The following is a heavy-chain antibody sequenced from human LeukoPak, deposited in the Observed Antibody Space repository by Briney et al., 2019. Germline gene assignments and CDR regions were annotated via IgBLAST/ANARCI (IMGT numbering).Heavy chain of an antibody. Sequence: PGGSLRLSCAASGFPFSSYSMNWVRQAPGKGLEWVSSISSSFSHIYYADSVKCRFTISRDNAKNSLYLHMNSLRAEDTAVYYCARDLVYCSGASCYQRGFDYWGQGSLVTVSS. D-gene: IGHD2-15*01. CDR2: ISSSFSHI. J-gene: IGHJ4*02. CDR1: GFPFSSYS. V-gene: IGHV3-21*01. CDR3: ARDLVYCSGASCYQRGFDY.